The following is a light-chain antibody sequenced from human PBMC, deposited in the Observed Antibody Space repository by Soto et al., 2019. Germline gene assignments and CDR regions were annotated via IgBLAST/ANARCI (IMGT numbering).Light chain of an antibody. CDR2: SAS. V-gene: IGKV3-15*01. Sequence: EIVMTQSPATLSVSPGERASLSCRASQSVGSNLAWYQQTAGQAPRLLIYSASTRATGIPARFSGSGSGTEFTLIISSLQSEDFAVYSCQQDTNWPYTFGQGTKLEIK. CDR1: QSVGSN. CDR3: QQDTNWPYT. J-gene: IGKJ2*01.